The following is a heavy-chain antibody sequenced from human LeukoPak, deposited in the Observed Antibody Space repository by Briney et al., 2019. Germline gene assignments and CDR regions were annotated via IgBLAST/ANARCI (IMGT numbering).Heavy chain of an antibody. CDR3: ARDPTMREPKRAFDI. D-gene: IGHD1-26*01. J-gene: IGHJ3*02. CDR1: GYTFTSYA. V-gene: IGHV7-4-1*02. Sequence: ASVKVSCKASGYTFTSYAMNWVRQAPGEGLEWMGWINTNTGNPTYAPGFTGRFVFSLDTSVSTAYLQISSLKAEDTAVYYRARDPTMREPKRAFDIWGQGTMVTVSS. CDR2: INTNTGNP.